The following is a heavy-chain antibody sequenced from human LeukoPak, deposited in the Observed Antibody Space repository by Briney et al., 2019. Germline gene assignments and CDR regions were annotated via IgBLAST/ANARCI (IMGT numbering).Heavy chain of an antibody. CDR1: GYTFTSYA. D-gene: IGHD2-2*01. Sequence: ASVKVSCKASGYTFTSYAKHWVRQAPGQRLEWMGWINAGNGNTKYSQKFQGRVTITRDTSASTAYMELSSLRSEDTAVYYCARDIGVVPAATGYNWFDPWGQGTLVTVSS. CDR2: INAGNGNT. CDR3: ARDIGVVPAATGYNWFDP. J-gene: IGHJ5*02. V-gene: IGHV1-3*01.